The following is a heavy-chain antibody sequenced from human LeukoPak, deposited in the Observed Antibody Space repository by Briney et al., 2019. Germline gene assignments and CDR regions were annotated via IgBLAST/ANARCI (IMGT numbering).Heavy chain of an antibody. D-gene: IGHD4-17*01. V-gene: IGHV4-39*01. CDR1: GGSISSSSYY. CDR3: ARLSDYVLNFDY. CDR2: IYYSGST. J-gene: IGHJ4*02. Sequence: PSETLSLTCTVSGGSISSSSYYWGWIRQPPGKGLEWIGSIYYSGSTYYNPSLKSRVTISVDTSKNQFSLKLSSVTAADTAVYYCARLSDYVLNFDYWGQGTLVTVSS.